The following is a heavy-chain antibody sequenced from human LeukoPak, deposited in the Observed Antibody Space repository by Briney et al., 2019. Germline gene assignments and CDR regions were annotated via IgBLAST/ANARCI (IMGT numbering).Heavy chain of an antibody. CDR2: ISGSGGST. D-gene: IGHD5-12*01. J-gene: IGHJ4*02. CDR3: ARDRVDIVATVGIYDY. Sequence: GGSLRLSCAASGFTFSSYAMSWVRQAPGKGLEWVSAISGSGGSTYYADSVKGRFTISRDNAKNSLYLQMNSLRAEDTAVYYCARDRVDIVATVGIYDYWGQGTLVTVSS. CDR1: GFTFSSYA. V-gene: IGHV3-23*01.